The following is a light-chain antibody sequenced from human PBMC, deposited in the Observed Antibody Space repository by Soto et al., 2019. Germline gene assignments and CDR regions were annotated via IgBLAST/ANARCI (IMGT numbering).Light chain of an antibody. CDR3: HQRSDWPST. CDR1: QSVSSY. V-gene: IGKV3-11*01. CDR2: DAS. Sequence: EIVLTQSPATLSLSPGERATLSCRASQSVSSYLAWYQQKPGQAPRLLIYDASNRATGIPARFSGSGSGTGFTLTISCLEPDDFAVYYCHQRSDWPSTFGGGTKVQI. J-gene: IGKJ4*01.